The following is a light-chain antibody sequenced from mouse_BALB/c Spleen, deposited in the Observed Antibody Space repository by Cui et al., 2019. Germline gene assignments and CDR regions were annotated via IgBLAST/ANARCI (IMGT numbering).Light chain of an antibody. V-gene: IGKV12-98*01. CDR3: QQRYSTPCT. CDR2: AAT. Sequence: DIQMTQSPASQSASLGESVTITCLASQTIGTWLAWYQHKPGKSPQLLIYAATSLEDGVPSRFSGSGSGTKFSFKISSLQAEDFVSYYCQQRYSTPCTFGSGTKLEIK. J-gene: IGKJ4*01. CDR1: QTIGTW.